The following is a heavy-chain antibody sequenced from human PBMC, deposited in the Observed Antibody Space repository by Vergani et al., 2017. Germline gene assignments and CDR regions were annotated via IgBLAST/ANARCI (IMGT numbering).Heavy chain of an antibody. V-gene: IGHV3-48*04. D-gene: IGHD6-13*01. CDR2: ISSSSSTI. CDR3: SRIIAAAETLSGMDV. J-gene: IGHJ6*02. CDR1: GFTFGSYS. Sequence: EVPLVESGGGLVQPGGSLRLSCAASGFTFGSYSMNWVRQAPGKGLGWVSYISSSSSTIYYADSVKGRFTISRDNAKNSLYLQINSLRADDTAVYYCSRIIAAAETLSGMDVWGQGTTVTVSS.